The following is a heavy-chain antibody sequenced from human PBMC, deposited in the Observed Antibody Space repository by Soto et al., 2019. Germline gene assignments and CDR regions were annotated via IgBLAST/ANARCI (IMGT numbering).Heavy chain of an antibody. Sequence: GGSLRLSCAASGFTFSSYSMNWVRQAPGKGLEWVSSISSSSSYIYYADSVKGRFTISRDNAKNSLYLQMNSLRAEDTAVNYCASHSSGNWFDPWGQGTLVTVSS. D-gene: IGHD6-19*01. V-gene: IGHV3-21*01. J-gene: IGHJ5*02. CDR2: ISSSSSYI. CDR1: GFTFSSYS. CDR3: ASHSSGNWFDP.